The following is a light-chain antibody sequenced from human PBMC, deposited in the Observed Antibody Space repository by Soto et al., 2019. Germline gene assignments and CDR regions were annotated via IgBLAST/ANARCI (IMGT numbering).Light chain of an antibody. Sequence: DIVLTQSPGTLSLSPGERAILSCRSSQSVTNNYLAWYQRKPGQAPRLLIYGASSRATGIPDRFSGSGSGTDFTLTISRLEPEDFAVYYCQQYDDSRVTFGQGTRLEI. V-gene: IGKV3-20*01. CDR1: QSVTNNY. CDR3: QQYDDSRVT. J-gene: IGKJ5*01. CDR2: GAS.